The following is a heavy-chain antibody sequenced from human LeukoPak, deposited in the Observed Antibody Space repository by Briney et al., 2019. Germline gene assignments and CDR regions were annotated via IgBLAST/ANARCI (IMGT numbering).Heavy chain of an antibody. J-gene: IGHJ4*02. V-gene: IGHV4-39*01. CDR2: IYYSGST. Sequence: SQTLSLTCTLSAGSSSSSSYYWGWIRQPPGKRLEWIGSIYYSGSTYYNPSLKSRVTISVDTSKNQFSLKLSSVTAADTAVYYCASPLCSSTSCYETPFDYWGQGTLVTVYS. D-gene: IGHD2-2*01. CDR3: ASPLCSSTSCYETPFDY. CDR1: AGSSSSSSYY.